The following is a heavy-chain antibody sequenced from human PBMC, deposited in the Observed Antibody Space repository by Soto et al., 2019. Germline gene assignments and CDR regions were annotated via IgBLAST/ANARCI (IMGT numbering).Heavy chain of an antibody. CDR1: GFTFSSYS. CDR2: ISSSSSYI. V-gene: IGHV3-21*01. D-gene: IGHD7-27*01. J-gene: IGHJ3*02. Sequence: GESLKISCAASGFTFSSYSMNWVRQAPGKGLEWVSSISSSSSYIYYADSVKGRFTISRDNAKNSLYLQMNSLRAEDTAVYYCARVALTGAESGGDAFDIWGQGTMVTVSS. CDR3: ARVALTGAESGGDAFDI.